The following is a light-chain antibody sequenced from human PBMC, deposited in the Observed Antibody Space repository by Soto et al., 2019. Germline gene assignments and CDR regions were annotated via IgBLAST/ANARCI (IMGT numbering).Light chain of an antibody. CDR1: QSFRGL. CDR2: GAS. J-gene: IGKJ2*01. V-gene: IGKV3-20*01. Sequence: EVVLTQSPVTLSLSPGERATLSCRASQSFRGLLAWYQQKPGQAPRLLIYGASSRATGIPDRFSGSGSGTDFTLTISRLEPEDFAVYYCQQYGSSSYTFGQGTKLEIK. CDR3: QQYGSSSYT.